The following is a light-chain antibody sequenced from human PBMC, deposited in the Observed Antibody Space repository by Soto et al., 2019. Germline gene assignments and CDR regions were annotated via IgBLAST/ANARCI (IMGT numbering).Light chain of an antibody. CDR2: AAS. J-gene: IGKJ4*01. V-gene: IGKV1-27*01. CDR1: QGISNY. Sequence: DVQMTQSPSSLYASVGDRVTITCRASQGISNYLAWYQHIPGKVPKLLISAASTLQSVFPSRFSGSGSGTDFTLTISSLQPEDVATYYCQKYTNVPAFGGGTKVEIK. CDR3: QKYTNVPA.